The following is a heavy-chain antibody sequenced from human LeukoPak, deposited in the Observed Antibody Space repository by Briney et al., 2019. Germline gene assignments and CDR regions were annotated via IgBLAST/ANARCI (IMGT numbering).Heavy chain of an antibody. Sequence: PGGSLRLSCAASGFTFSSYWMSWVRQAPGKGLEWVAYIRSSGSAMNYADAVKGRFIISRDNAQNSLFLQMNSLRAEDTAVYYCAKDTSYYYDSSGYLFDAFDIWGQGTMVTVSS. J-gene: IGHJ3*02. CDR2: IRSSGSAM. CDR1: GFTFSSYW. CDR3: AKDTSYYYDSSGYLFDAFDI. D-gene: IGHD3-22*01. V-gene: IGHV3-21*04.